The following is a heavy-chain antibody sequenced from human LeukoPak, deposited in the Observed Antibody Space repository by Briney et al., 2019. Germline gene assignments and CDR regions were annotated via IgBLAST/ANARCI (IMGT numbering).Heavy chain of an antibody. CDR1: GFIFSDYS. D-gene: IGHD7-27*01. CDR3: ARDNNWGFDY. CDR2: IRGSRSGLGSGM. J-gene: IGHJ4*02. V-gene: IGHV3-48*04. Sequence: GGSLRLSYAASGFIFSDYSMNWVRQAPGKGLEWISNIRGSRSGLGSGMYYADSVRGRFTISRDDAKNSLYLQMSSLSAEDTAFYYCARDNNWGFDYWGQGALVTVSS.